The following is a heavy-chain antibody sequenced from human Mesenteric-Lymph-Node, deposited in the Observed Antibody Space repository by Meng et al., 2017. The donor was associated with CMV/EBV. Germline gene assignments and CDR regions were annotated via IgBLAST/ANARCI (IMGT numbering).Heavy chain of an antibody. V-gene: IGHV3-48*03. Sequence: GESLKISCAASGFTFSTYEMNWVRQGPGKGLEWISYISSGGTYIHYTDSVKGRFTISRDDAKNSLYLQMNSLRAEDTAVYYCARGGDGLNWFDPWGQGTLVTVSS. CDR2: ISSGGTYI. J-gene: IGHJ5*02. CDR1: GFTFSTYE. D-gene: IGHD5-24*01. CDR3: ARGGDGLNWFDP.